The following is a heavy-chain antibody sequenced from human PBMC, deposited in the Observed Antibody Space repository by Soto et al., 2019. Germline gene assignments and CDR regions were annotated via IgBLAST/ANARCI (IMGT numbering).Heavy chain of an antibody. Sequence: PSETLSLTCTVSGGSISSYHWSWIRQPPGKGLERIGYIYYSGSTNYNPSLKSRVTISVDTSKNQFSLKLSSVTAADTAVYYCARRYGPGFDYWGQGTLVTVS. CDR1: GGSISSYH. CDR3: ARRYGPGFDY. D-gene: IGHD4-17*01. V-gene: IGHV4-59*08. J-gene: IGHJ4*02. CDR2: IYYSGST.